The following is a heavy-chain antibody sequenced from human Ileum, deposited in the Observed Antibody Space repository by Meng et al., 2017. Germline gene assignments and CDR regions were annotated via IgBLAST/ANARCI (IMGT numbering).Heavy chain of an antibody. V-gene: IGHV3-15*01. D-gene: IGHD3-16*01. CDR3: TTFYAGY. Sequence: VESGGGFVQPGGSLRLSCAASGFTFSDRWMTWVRQAPGKGLEWVGHIQSKADGGTTDYAAPVKGRFTISRDDSKSTLYLQMNSLKTEDTAVYYCTTFYAGYWGQGTLVTVSS. CDR1: GFTFSDRW. J-gene: IGHJ4*02. CDR2: IQSKADGGTT.